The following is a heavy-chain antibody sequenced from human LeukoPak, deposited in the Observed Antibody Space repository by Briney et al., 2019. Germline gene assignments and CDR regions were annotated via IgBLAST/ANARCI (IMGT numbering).Heavy chain of an antibody. V-gene: IGHV4-34*01. CDR3: ARGYPFYYYYMDV. J-gene: IGHJ6*03. CDR2: INHSGST. CDR1: GGSFSSYY. Sequence: SETLSLTCAVYGGSFSSYYWSWIRQPPGKGLEWIGEINHSGSTNYNPSLKSRVTISVDTSKNQFSLKLSSVTAADTAVYYCARGYPFYYYYMDVWGKGTTVTVSS.